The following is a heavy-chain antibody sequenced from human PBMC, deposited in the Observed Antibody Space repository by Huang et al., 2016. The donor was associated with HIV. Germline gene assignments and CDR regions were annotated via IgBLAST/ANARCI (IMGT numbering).Heavy chain of an antibody. D-gene: IGHD6-19*01. CDR2: IYRSGTA. Sequence: QLQLQESGSRLVRPSETLSLTCAVSGGSIISGGYSWSWIRQPPGKGLEWIGYIYRSGTARYNPSLKSRVTMSVDTSKDRFSLKLTSVTAADTAVYYCARDLYSSGWHAFDTWGQGTMVTVSS. CDR1: GGSIISGGYS. J-gene: IGHJ3*02. V-gene: IGHV4-30-2*01. CDR3: ARDLYSSGWHAFDT.